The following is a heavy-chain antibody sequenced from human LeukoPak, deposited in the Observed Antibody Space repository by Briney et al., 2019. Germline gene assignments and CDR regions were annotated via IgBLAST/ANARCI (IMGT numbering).Heavy chain of an antibody. V-gene: IGHV3-48*03. J-gene: IGHJ6*03. CDR1: GFTFSSYE. CDR2: ISSSGSTI. D-gene: IGHD3-22*01. CDR3: ARVTYYYDSSGSPYYMDV. Sequence: GGSLRLSCAASGFTFSSYEMNWVRQAPGKGLEWVSYISSSGSTIYYADSVKGRFTISRDNAKNSLYLQMNSLRAEDTAVYYCARVTYYYDSSGSPYYMDVWGKGTTVTISS.